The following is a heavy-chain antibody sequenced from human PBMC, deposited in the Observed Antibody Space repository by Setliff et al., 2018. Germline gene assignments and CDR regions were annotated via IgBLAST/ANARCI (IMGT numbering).Heavy chain of an antibody. Sequence: SETLSLTCAVSGAAISTYHWSWLRQPPGKGLEWIGYVAYGGSTKYNPSLESRVTISLDAPKNQFSLKLTSVTAADTAVYYCARTGTTYYYSCMDVWGKGTTVTVAS. D-gene: IGHD3-22*01. CDR3: ARTGTTYYYSCMDV. CDR1: GAAISTYH. CDR2: VAYGGST. V-gene: IGHV4-59*08. J-gene: IGHJ6*03.